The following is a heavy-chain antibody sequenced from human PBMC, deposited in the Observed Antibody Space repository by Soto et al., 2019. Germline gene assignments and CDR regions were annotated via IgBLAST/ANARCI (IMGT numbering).Heavy chain of an antibody. Sequence: GGSLRLSCAASGFTFSSYSMNWVRQAPGKGLEWVSSISSSSSYIYYADSVKGRFTISRDNAKNSLYLQMNSLRAEDTAVYYCASGSKGRLILKPSYGMDVWGQGTTVTVSS. D-gene: IGHD2-2*03. J-gene: IGHJ6*02. CDR3: ASGSKGRLILKPSYGMDV. CDR1: GFTFSSYS. V-gene: IGHV3-21*01. CDR2: ISSSSSYI.